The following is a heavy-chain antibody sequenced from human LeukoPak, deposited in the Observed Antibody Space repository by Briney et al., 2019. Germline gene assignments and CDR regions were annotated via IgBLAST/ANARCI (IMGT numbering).Heavy chain of an antibody. CDR1: GYTFTSYY. CDR3: ARDWSYDILTGPSTFDY. CDR2: INPSGGST. V-gene: IGHV1-46*01. Sequence: ASVKVSCKASGYTFTSYYMHWVRQAPGQGLEWMGIINPSGGSTSYAQKFQGRVTMTRDTSTSTVYMELSSLRSEDTAVYYCARDWSYDILTGPSTFDYWGQGTLVTVSS. D-gene: IGHD3-9*01. J-gene: IGHJ4*02.